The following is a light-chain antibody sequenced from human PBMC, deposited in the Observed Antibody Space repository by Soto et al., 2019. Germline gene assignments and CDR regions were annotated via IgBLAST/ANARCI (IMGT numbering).Light chain of an antibody. J-gene: IGKJ3*01. CDR1: QSVSSD. CDR3: QQYNIWPFT. V-gene: IGKV3-15*01. CDR2: SAS. Sequence: EIVMTQSPDTLAVSPGERATLSCRASQSVSSDLAWYQQRPGQAPRALIYSASTRATGVAARFSGSGSGTEFTLTISSLQSEDFAVYYCQQYNIWPFTFGPGTKVDIK.